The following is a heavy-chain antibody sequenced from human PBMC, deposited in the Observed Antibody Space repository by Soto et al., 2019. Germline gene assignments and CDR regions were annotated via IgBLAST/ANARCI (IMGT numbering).Heavy chain of an antibody. V-gene: IGHV1-46*01. J-gene: IGHJ4*02. CDR3: ARGGPTYYDFWSGYYTDFDY. D-gene: IGHD3-3*01. CDR2: INPSGGST. Sequence: ASVKVSCKASGYTFTSYYMHWVRQAPGQGLEWMGIINPSGGSTSYAQKFQGRVTMTRDTSTSTVYMELSSLRSEDTAVYYCARGGPTYYDFWSGYYTDFDYWGQGTLVTVSS. CDR1: GYTFTSYY.